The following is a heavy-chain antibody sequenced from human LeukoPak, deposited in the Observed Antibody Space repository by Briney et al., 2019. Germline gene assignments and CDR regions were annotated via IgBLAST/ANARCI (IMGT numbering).Heavy chain of an antibody. J-gene: IGHJ5*02. CDR2: IIPILGIA. CDR1: GGTLSSYA. V-gene: IGHV1-69*04. CDR3: ARGDGYNSNWFDP. D-gene: IGHD5-24*01. Sequence: GGSVRVSCKASGGTLSSYAISWVRQAPGQGLEWMGRIIPILGIANYAQKFKGRVTITADKSTRTAYMELSSLRSEDTAVYYCARGDGYNSNWFDPWGQGTLVTVSS.